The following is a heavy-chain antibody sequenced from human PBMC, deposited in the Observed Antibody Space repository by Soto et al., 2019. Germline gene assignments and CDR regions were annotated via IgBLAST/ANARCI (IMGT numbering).Heavy chain of an antibody. CDR1: GYTFTGHY. J-gene: IGHJ4*02. D-gene: IGHD5-18*01. Sequence: AASVKVSCKASGYTFTGHYIHWVRQAPEQGPEWMGEIGPESGATRYAQKFQGRVTMTRDMSITTVYMELNSLRAEDTAVYCCASGYHFDYWGQGTLVTVSS. CDR3: ASGYHFDY. CDR2: IGPESGAT. V-gene: IGHV1-2*02.